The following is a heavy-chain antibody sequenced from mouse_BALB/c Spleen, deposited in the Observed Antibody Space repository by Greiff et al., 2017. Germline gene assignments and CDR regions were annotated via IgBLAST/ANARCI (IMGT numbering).Heavy chain of an antibody. Sequence: QVQLQQPGADLVKPGASVKLSCKASGYTFTSYWMHWVKQRPGQGLEWIGEINPSNGRTNYNEKFKSKATLTVDKSSSTAYMQLSSLTSEDSAVYYCARWGLLRRGMDYWGQGTSVTVSS. J-gene: IGHJ4*01. CDR3: ARWGLLRRGMDY. D-gene: IGHD2-3*01. V-gene: IGHV1S81*02. CDR2: INPSNGRT. CDR1: GYTFTSYW.